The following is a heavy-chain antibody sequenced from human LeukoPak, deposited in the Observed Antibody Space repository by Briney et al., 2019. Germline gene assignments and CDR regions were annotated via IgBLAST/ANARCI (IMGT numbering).Heavy chain of an antibody. D-gene: IGHD2-2*02. Sequence: SGPTLVNPTQTLTLTCTFSGFSPSTSGVGVGWIRQPPGKALEWLALIYWDDDKRYSPSLKSRLTITKDTSKNQVVLTMTNMDPVDTATYYCARRGTDIVVVPAAIGAFDYWGQGTLVTVS. CDR3: ARRGTDIVVVPAAIGAFDY. CDR1: GFSPSTSGVG. J-gene: IGHJ4*02. V-gene: IGHV2-5*02. CDR2: IYWDDDK.